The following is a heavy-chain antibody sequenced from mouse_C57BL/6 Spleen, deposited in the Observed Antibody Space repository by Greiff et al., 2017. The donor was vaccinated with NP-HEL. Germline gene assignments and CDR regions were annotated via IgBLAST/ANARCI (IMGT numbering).Heavy chain of an antibody. V-gene: IGHV3-6*01. CDR3: AREDYYGSSYWYFDV. Sequence: DVQLQESGPGLVKPSQSLSLTCSVTGYSITSGYYWNWIRQFPGNKLEWMGYISYDGSNNYNPSLKNRISITRDTSKNQFFLKLNSVTTEDTATYYGAREDYYGSSYWYFDVWGTGTTVTVSS. CDR1: GYSITSGYY. CDR2: ISYDGSN. D-gene: IGHD1-1*01. J-gene: IGHJ1*03.